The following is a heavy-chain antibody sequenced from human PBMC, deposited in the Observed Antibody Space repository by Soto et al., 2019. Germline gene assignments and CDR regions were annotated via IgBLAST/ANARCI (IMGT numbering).Heavy chain of an antibody. CDR1: GGSISSSSYY. CDR3: ARRFWPYYDFWSGYYFDY. D-gene: IGHD3-3*01. V-gene: IGHV4-39*01. CDR2: IYYSGST. J-gene: IGHJ4*02. Sequence: SETLSLTCTVSGGSISSSSYYWGWIRQPPGKGLEWIGSIYYSGSTYYNPSLKGRVTISVETSKNQFSLKLSSVTAADTAVYYCARRFWPYYDFWSGYYFDYWGQGTLVTVSS.